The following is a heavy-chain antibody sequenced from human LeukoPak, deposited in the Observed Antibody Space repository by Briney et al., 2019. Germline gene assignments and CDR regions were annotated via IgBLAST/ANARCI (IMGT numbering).Heavy chain of an antibody. Sequence: GGSLRLSCAASGFAFSTYWMSWVRQAPGKGLEWVALIWYDGSNEYYADSVKGRFTISRDTSKNTLYLQMNSLRAEDTAVYYCARAYYYDVSVTPDYWGQGTLVTVSS. V-gene: IGHV3-33*08. D-gene: IGHD3-22*01. CDR1: GFAFSTYW. CDR2: IWYDGSNE. J-gene: IGHJ4*02. CDR3: ARAYYYDVSVTPDY.